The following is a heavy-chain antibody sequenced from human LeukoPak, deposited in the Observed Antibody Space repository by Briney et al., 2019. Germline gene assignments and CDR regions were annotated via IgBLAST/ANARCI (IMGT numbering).Heavy chain of an antibody. J-gene: IGHJ6*03. CDR3: ARNYGDYVHYYYYMDV. CDR2: ISAYNGNT. Sequence: GASVKVSCKASGYTFTSYGISWVRQAPGQGLEWMGWISAYNGNTNYAQKLQGRVTMTTDTSTSTAYMELRSLRSDDTAVYYCARNYGDYVHYYYYMDVWAKGPRSPSP. D-gene: IGHD4-17*01. CDR1: GYTFTSYG. V-gene: IGHV1-18*01.